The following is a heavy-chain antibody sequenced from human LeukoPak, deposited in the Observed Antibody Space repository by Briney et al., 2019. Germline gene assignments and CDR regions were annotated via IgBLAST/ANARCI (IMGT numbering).Heavy chain of an antibody. CDR1: GYSISNGYY. D-gene: IGHD3-3*01. Sequence: SETLSLTCTVSGYSISNGYYWGWIRQPPGKGLEWIGSIYHSGSTYYNPSLKSRVTISIDTSKNQFSLNLRSVSAADTAVYYCTRDDFGIRTDWEDYYYMDVWGKGTTVTVSS. CDR2: IYHSGST. J-gene: IGHJ6*03. CDR3: TRDDFGIRTDWEDYYYMDV. V-gene: IGHV4-38-2*02.